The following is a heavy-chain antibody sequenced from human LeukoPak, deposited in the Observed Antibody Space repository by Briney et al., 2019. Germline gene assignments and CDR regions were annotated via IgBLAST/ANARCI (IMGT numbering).Heavy chain of an antibody. CDR1: GFSLRTRGVS. J-gene: IGHJ4*02. V-gene: IGHV2-5*01. D-gene: IGHD3-22*01. Sequence: SGPTQVQPTQTRTLTYNFTGFSLRTRGVSVGWIRQPPGKALEWLALIYWNDDKRYSPSLKSRVTITKDTSKNQVVLTMTNMDPVDTATYYCAHSNYYDSSGLYWGQGTLVTVSS. CDR3: AHSNYYDSSGLY. CDR2: IYWNDDK.